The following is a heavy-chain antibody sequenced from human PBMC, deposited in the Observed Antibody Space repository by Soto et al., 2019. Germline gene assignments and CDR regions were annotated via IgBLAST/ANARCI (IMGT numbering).Heavy chain of an antibody. Sequence: ASVKVSCKASGYTFTSYAMHWVRQAPGQRLGWMGWINAGNGNTKYSQKFQGRVTITRDTSASTAYMELSSLRSEDTAVYYCSGSYSYYGMDVWGQGTTVTVSS. CDR2: INAGNGNT. D-gene: IGHD3-10*01. CDR1: GYTFTSYA. V-gene: IGHV1-3*01. J-gene: IGHJ6*02. CDR3: SGSYSYYGMDV.